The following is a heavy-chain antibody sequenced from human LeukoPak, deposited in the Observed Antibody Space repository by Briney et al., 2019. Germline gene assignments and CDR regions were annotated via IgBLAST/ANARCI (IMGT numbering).Heavy chain of an antibody. D-gene: IGHD2-2*01. CDR1: GYTFTGYY. CDR3: ARVRGYCSSTRCYYYYMDV. Sequence: ASVKVSCKASGYTFTGYYMHWVRQAPGQGLEWMGWINPNSGGTNYAQKFQGRVTMTRDTSISTAYMELSRLRSDDTAVYYCARVRGYCSSTRCYYYYMDVWGKGTTVTVSS. J-gene: IGHJ6*03. V-gene: IGHV1-2*02. CDR2: INPNSGGT.